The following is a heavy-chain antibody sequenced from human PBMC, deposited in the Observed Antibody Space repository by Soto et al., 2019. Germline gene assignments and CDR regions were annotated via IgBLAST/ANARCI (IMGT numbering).Heavy chain of an antibody. D-gene: IGHD3-22*01. CDR3: ARVPSYDSSGYYFDY. CDR2: IYYSGST. Sequence: PSETLSLTCTVSGGSISSGDYYWSWIRQPPGKGLEWIGYIYYSGSTNYNPSLKSRVTISVDTSKNQFSLKLSSVTAADTAVYYCARVPSYDSSGYYFDYWGQGTLVTVSS. J-gene: IGHJ4*02. CDR1: GGSISSGDYY. V-gene: IGHV4-61*08.